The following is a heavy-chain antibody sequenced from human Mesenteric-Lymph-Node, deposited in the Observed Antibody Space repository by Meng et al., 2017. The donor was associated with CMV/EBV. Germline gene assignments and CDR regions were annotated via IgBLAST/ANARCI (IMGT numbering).Heavy chain of an antibody. CDR1: RDSIANDG. V-gene: IGHV1-3*04. CDR2: INTGNGNT. J-gene: IGHJ4*02. CDR3: ARAYYDSSPYLRS. D-gene: IGHD3-22*01. Sequence: KTSRDSIANDGVHWVRQAPGQRLEWMGWINTGNGNTKFSEKFQGRVTFTRDTSATTVYMDLSNLRSEDTALYYCARAYYDSSPYLRSWGQGTLVTVSS.